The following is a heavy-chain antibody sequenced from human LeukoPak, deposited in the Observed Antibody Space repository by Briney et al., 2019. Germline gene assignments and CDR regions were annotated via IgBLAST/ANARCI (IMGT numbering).Heavy chain of an antibody. J-gene: IGHJ4*02. D-gene: IGHD2-2*01. CDR1: GFTLSSYA. CDR2: ISGSGGST. CDR3: AKVSGWKYQLPTVDY. V-gene: IGHV3-23*01. Sequence: GGSLRLSCAASGFTLSSYAMSWVRQAPGKGLEWVSAISGSGGSTYYADSVKGRFTIPRDNSKNTLYLQMNSLRDEDTAVYYCAKVSGWKYQLPTVDYWGQGTLVTVSS.